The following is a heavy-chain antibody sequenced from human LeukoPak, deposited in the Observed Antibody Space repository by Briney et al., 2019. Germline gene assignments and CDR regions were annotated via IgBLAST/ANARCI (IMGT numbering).Heavy chain of an antibody. CDR2: IIPSFGTA. Sequence: SVKVSCKASGGTFSSYAISWVRQAPGQGLEWMGGIIPSFGTANYAQKFQGRVTITADKSTSTAYMELSSLRSEDTAVYYCERGATVPSRRYFDYWGQGTLVTVSS. V-gene: IGHV1-69*06. CDR3: ERGATVPSRRYFDY. D-gene: IGHD4-17*01. CDR1: GGTFSSYA. J-gene: IGHJ4*02.